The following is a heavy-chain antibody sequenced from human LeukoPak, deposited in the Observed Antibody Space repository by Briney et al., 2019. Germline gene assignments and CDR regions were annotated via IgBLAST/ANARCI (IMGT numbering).Heavy chain of an antibody. J-gene: IGHJ4*02. Sequence: GESLKISCKGSGYSFTSYWIGWVRQMPGKGLEWMGIIYPGDSDTRYSPSFQGQVTISDDKSISTAYLQWSSLKASDTAMYYCARHVGISGIAAAGIDYWGQGTLVTVSS. CDR3: ARHVGISGIAAAGIDY. V-gene: IGHV5-51*01. D-gene: IGHD6-13*01. CDR2: IYPGDSDT. CDR1: GYSFTSYW.